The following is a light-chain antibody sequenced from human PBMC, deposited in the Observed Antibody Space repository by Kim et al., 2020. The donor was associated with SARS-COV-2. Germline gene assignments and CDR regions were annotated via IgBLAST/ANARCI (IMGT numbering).Light chain of an antibody. CDR2: KAA. CDR3: QHYSSYPYT. CDR1: QSMGVS. V-gene: IGKV1-5*03. Sequence: GDRVTLACRASQSMGVSCARYQQKPGKAPKVLISKAASVQNGVPSRCSGRGSGTEFTLSITSLQPDDFATYYCQHYSSYPYTFGQGTKLEI. J-gene: IGKJ2*01.